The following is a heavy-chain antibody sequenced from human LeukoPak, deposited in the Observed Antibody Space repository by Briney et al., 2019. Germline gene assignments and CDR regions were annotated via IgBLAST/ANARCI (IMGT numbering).Heavy chain of an antibody. D-gene: IGHD6-19*01. CDR3: ARDGLSSGWSFDY. CDR2: INHSGST. J-gene: IGHJ4*02. Sequence: PSVTLSLTCAVYGGSFSGYYWSWIRQPPGKGLGWIGEINHSGSTNYNPSLKSRVTTSVDTSKNQFSLKLSSVTAADTAVYYCARDGLSSGWSFDYWGQGTLVTVSS. V-gene: IGHV4-34*01. CDR1: GGSFSGYY.